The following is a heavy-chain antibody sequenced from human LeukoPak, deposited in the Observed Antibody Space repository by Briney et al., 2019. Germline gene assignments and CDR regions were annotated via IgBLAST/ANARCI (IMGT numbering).Heavy chain of an antibody. V-gene: IGHV3-23*01. CDR2: IGVSGDKS. CDR3: AKGRALWTYDFDS. D-gene: IGHD3/OR15-3a*01. J-gene: IGHJ4*02. CDR1: GFTFSRYA. Sequence: PGGSLRLSCAASGFTFSRYAMTWVRRAPGKGLEWVSTIGVSGDKSYYPDSVKGRFTISRDLSKDTLFLEMHNLRAEDTAVYYCAKGRALWTYDFDSWGQGTLVTVSS.